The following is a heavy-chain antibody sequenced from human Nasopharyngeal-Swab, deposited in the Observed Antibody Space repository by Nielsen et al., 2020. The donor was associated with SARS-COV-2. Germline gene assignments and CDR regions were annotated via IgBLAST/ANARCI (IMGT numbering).Heavy chain of an antibody. Sequence: ASVKVSCKASGYTFTSYYMHWVRRAPGQGLEWMGIINPSGGSTSYAQKFQGRVTITRDTSASTAYMELSSLRSEDTAVYYCARVEAGYSSGGPYYYYGMDVWGQGTTVTVSS. CDR1: GYTFTSYY. CDR3: ARVEAGYSSGGPYYYYGMDV. CDR2: INPSGGST. J-gene: IGHJ6*02. D-gene: IGHD6-19*01. V-gene: IGHV1-46*01.